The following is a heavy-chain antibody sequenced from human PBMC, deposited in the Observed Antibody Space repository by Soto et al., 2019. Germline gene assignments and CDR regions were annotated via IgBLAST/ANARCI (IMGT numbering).Heavy chain of an antibody. Sequence: GGSLRLSCAASGFTFSSYGMHWVRQAPGKGLEWVAVISYDVSNKYYADPVKGRFTISRDNSKNTLYLQMNSLRAEDTAVYYCAKDRSIAAAGFDYWGQGTLVTVSS. CDR3: AKDRSIAAAGFDY. CDR2: ISYDVSNK. D-gene: IGHD6-13*01. J-gene: IGHJ4*02. V-gene: IGHV3-30*18. CDR1: GFTFSSYG.